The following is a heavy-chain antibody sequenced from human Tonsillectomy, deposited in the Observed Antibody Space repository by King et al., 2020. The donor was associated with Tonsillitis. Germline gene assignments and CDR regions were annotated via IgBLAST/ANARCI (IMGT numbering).Heavy chain of an antibody. Sequence: EVQLVESGGGLVKPGGSLRLSCAASEFTFSSHSMNWVRQAPGKGLAWVSSISSSGSHIYYADSVKGRFTISRDNSKNSLYLQMNSPRTEDTAVYYCARDRYSSFSDYWGQGTLVTVSS. J-gene: IGHJ4*02. D-gene: IGHD6-13*01. V-gene: IGHV3-21*01. CDR3: ARDRYSSFSDY. CDR1: EFTFSSHS. CDR2: ISSSGSHI.